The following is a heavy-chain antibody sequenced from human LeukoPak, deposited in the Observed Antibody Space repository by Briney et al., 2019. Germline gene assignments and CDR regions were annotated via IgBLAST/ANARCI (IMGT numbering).Heavy chain of an antibody. CDR1: GGSISSYY. CDR3: SRGGGQQFEFDH. J-gene: IGHJ4*02. D-gene: IGHD6-13*01. CDR2: IYSSGSI. V-gene: IGHV4-4*07. Sequence: SETLSLTCNVSGGSISSYYWSWIRQPAGKGLEWIGRIYSSGSINYNPSLKSRVTMSVDTSKNQLAQKLTSVTAADAALYYCSRGGGQQFEFDHWGQGTLVTVSS.